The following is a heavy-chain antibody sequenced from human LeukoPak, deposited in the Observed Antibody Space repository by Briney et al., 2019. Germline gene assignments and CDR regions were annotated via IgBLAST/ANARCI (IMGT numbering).Heavy chain of an antibody. D-gene: IGHD3-3*01. V-gene: IGHV4-39*07. J-gene: IGHJ4*02. Sequence: SETLSLTCTVSGGSISSGSYYWGWIRQPPGKGLEWIGSIYHSGSTYYNPSLKSRVTISVDKSKNQFSLKLSSVTAAATAVYXXXXXXXXXXXXFWSGYQSYYFDYWGQGTLVTVSS. CDR2: IYHSGST. CDR1: GGSISSGSYY. CDR3: XXXXXXXXXXFWSGYQSYYFDY.